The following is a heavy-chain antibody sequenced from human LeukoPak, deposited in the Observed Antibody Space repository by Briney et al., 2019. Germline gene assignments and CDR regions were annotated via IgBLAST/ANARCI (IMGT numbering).Heavy chain of an antibody. J-gene: IGHJ4*02. Sequence: GGSLRLSCAAAGFTFSSYAMHWVRQAPGKGLEWVAVISYDGSNKYYADSVKGRFTISRDNSKNTLYLQMNSLRAEDTAVYYCARDAIAAAGNPYFDYWGQGTLVTVSS. V-gene: IGHV3-30-3*01. CDR1: GFTFSSYA. CDR2: ISYDGSNK. CDR3: ARDAIAAAGNPYFDY. D-gene: IGHD6-13*01.